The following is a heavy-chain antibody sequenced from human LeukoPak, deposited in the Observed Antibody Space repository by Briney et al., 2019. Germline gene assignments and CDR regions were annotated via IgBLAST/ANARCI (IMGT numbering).Heavy chain of an antibody. CDR3: ARRGFYYDNDY. V-gene: IGHV3-23*01. J-gene: IGHJ4*02. Sequence: PGGSLRLSCAASGFTFSSYTMHWVRQAPGKGLEWVSAISGSGGSTYYADSVKGRFTISRDNSKNTLYLQMNSLRAEDTAVYYCARRGFYYDNDYWGQGTLVTVSS. D-gene: IGHD3-22*01. CDR2: ISGSGGST. CDR1: GFTFSSYT.